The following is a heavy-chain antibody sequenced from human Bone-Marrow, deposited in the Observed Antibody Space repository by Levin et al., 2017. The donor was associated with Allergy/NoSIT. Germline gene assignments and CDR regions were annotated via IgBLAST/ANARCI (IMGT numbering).Heavy chain of an antibody. V-gene: IGHV3-33*05. Sequence: QAGGSLRLSCAGSGFSFRTYDMHWVRQAPGKGLEWVAVISYDGSHENYGDSVKGRVTLSRDISKNTLHLQMNSLRAEDTGVYYCAREESGMFNAFDIWGQGTMVIVSS. CDR3: AREESGMFNAFDI. CDR2: ISYDGSHE. CDR1: GFSFRTYD. J-gene: IGHJ3*02. D-gene: IGHD3-10*01.